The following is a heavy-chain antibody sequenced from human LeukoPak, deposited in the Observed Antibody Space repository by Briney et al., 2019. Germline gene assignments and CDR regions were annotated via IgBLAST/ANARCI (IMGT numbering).Heavy chain of an antibody. CDR3: GSSGGTYYYDTGDY. J-gene: IGHJ4*02. CDR1: GFTFSSYE. V-gene: IGHV3-48*03. CDR2: ICSSGSTI. Sequence: GGSLRLSCAASGFTFSSYEMNWVRQAPGKGLEWVSYICSSGSTIYYADSVKGRFTISRDNAKNSLYLQMSSLRAEDTAVYYCGSSGGTYYYDTGDYWGQGTLVTVSS. D-gene: IGHD3-22*01.